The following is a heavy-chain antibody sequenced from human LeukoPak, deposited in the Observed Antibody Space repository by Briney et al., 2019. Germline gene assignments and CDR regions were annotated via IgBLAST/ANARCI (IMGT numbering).Heavy chain of an antibody. CDR2: ISAYNGNT. J-gene: IGHJ6*03. Sequence: GASVKVSCKASGYTFTSYGISWVRQAPGQGLEWMGWISAYNGNTNYAQKLQGRVTMTTDTSTSTAYMELRSLRSDDTAVYYCARDRPLLWFGELFPDMDVWGKGTTVTISS. D-gene: IGHD3-10*01. CDR1: GYTFTSYG. CDR3: ARDRPLLWFGELFPDMDV. V-gene: IGHV1-18*01.